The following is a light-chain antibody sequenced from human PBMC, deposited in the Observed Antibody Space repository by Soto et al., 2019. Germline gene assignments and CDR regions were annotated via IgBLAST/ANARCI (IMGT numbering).Light chain of an antibody. CDR2: GAS. Sequence: DIQMTQSPSSLPASVGDRISITCRASQSIGTYLSWYQQKPGKAPKLLIYGASNLQSGVPSRFSGSGSETGFTLTISSLQPEDFAPYYCQQSYSAPRTFGQGTKVDIK. CDR1: QSIGTY. J-gene: IGKJ2*01. V-gene: IGKV1-39*01. CDR3: QQSYSAPRT.